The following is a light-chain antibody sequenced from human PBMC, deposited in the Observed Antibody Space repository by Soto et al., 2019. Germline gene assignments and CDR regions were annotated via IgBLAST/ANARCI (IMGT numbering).Light chain of an antibody. CDR2: AAS. J-gene: IGKJ1*01. CDR1: QAIRND. V-gene: IGKV1-17*01. Sequence: DIQMTQSPSSLSASVGDRITITCQASQAIRNDLAWFQQTPGKAPKRLIYAASSLQSGVPSRFSGSGSGTDFTLTISSLQPEDFATYYCLQVRSYPWTFGQGTKVEIK. CDR3: LQVRSYPWT.